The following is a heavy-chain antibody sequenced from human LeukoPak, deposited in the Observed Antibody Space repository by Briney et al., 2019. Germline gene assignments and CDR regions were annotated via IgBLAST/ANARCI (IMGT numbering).Heavy chain of an antibody. V-gene: IGHV4-34*01. J-gene: IGHJ4*02. CDR2: INHSGST. D-gene: IGHD2-15*01. CDR1: GGSFSGYY. Sequence: PSETLSLTCAVYGGSFSGYYWSWIRQPPGKGLEWIGEINHSGSTNYNPSLKSRVTISVDTSKNQFSLKLSSVTAADTAVYYCARGGVTYSSGAADFDYWGQGTLVTVSS. CDR3: ARGGVTYSSGAADFDY.